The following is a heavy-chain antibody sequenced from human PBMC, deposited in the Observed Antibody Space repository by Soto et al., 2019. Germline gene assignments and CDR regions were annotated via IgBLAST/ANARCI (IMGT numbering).Heavy chain of an antibody. CDR2: ISAYNGNT. CDR1: GYTFTSYG. D-gene: IGHD6-19*01. CDR3: ARDPGAQWLEYYFDY. Sequence: ASVKLSCKASGYTFTSYGISWVRQAPGQGLEWMGWISAYNGNTNYAQKLQGRVTMTTDTSTSTAYMELRSLRSDDTAVYYCARDPGAQWLEYYFDYWGQGTLVTVSS. V-gene: IGHV1-18*01. J-gene: IGHJ4*02.